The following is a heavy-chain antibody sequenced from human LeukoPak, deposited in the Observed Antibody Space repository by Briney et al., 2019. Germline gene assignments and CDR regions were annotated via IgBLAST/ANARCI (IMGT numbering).Heavy chain of an antibody. CDR1: GYTLTELS. Sequence: ASVKVSCKVSGYTLTELSMHWVRQAPGKGLEWMGGFDPEDGETIYAQKFQGRVTMTEDTSTDTAYMELSSLRSEDTAVYYCAAVTGIAVAGTLDYWGQGTLVTVSS. D-gene: IGHD6-19*01. V-gene: IGHV1-24*01. CDR3: AAVTGIAVAGTLDY. CDR2: FDPEDGET. J-gene: IGHJ4*02.